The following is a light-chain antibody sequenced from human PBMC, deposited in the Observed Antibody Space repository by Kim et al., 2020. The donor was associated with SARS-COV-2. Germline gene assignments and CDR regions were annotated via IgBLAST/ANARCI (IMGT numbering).Light chain of an antibody. CDR2: SYSDSDK. Sequence: LNCTLPSDINVGSHSVYWFQQKPGSPPGYLLYSYSDSDKGQGSGVPSRFSGSKGASANTGILLISGLQTEDEADYYCMIWPRNAVLFGGETQLTVL. CDR3: MIWPRNAVL. CDR1: SDINVGSHS. V-gene: IGLV5-37*01. J-gene: IGLJ2*01.